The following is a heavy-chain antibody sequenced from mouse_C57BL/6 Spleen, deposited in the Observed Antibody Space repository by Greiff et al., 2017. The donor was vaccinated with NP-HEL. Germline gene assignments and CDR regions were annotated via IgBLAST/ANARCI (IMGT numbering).Heavy chain of an antibody. CDR1: GFTFSSYG. Sequence: EVKLVESGGDLVKPGGSLKLSCAASGFTFSSYGMSWVRPTPDKRLEWVATISSGGSYTYYPDSVKGRFTISRDNAKNTLYLQMSSLKSEDTAMYYCARAGYGYDGYWYFDVWGTGTTVTVSS. CDR2: ISSGGSYT. V-gene: IGHV5-6*01. J-gene: IGHJ1*03. D-gene: IGHD2-2*01. CDR3: ARAGYGYDGYWYFDV.